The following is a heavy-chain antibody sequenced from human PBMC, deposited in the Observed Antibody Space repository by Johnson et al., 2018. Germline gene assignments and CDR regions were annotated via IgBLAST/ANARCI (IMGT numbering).Heavy chain of an antibody. CDR2: ITYVGST. CDR3: ARDFYAGSGRYFVYYIDV. V-gene: IGHV4-39*07. Sequence: QVELQESGPGLVKPSETLSLTCSVSGVSISDTLYYWAWIRRPPGKGLEWIATITYVGSTYYNPSLESRVNISLDMSKNQFSLNLNSLTAADTAMYYCARDFYAGSGRYFVYYIDVWGKGTTVTVS. D-gene: IGHD3-10*01. J-gene: IGHJ6*03. CDR1: GVSISDTLYY.